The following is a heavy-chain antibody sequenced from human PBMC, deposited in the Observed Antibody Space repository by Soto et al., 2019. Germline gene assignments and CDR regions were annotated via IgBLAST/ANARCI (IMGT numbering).Heavy chain of an antibody. J-gene: IGHJ5*02. D-gene: IGHD6-13*01. CDR1: GFTFRSFT. CDR3: TRDASRDSSARGWFDP. CDR2: ISSNSAYI. V-gene: IGHV3-21*01. Sequence: GGSLRLSCAAPGFTFRSFTMNWVRQAPGKGLEWVSTISSNSAYIYYTDALRGRFTISRDNAKNSLHLQMNSLRAEDTAVYYCTRDASRDSSARGWFDPWGPGTLVTAPQ.